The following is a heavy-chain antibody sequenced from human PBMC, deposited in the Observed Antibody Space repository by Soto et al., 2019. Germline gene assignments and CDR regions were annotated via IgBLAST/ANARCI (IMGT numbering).Heavy chain of an antibody. J-gene: IGHJ5*02. V-gene: IGHV1-3*01. CDR2: INAGNGNT. D-gene: IGHD3-22*01. CDR3: ARSSGYYQNWFDP. Sequence: APGQRLEWMGWINAGNGNTKYSQKFQGRVTITRDTSASTAYMELSSLRSDDTAVYYCARSSGYYQNWFDPWGQGTLVTVSS.